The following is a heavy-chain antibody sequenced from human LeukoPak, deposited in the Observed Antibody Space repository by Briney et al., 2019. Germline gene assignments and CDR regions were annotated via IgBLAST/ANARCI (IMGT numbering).Heavy chain of an antibody. Sequence: GGSLRLPCSASGFPFSSYAMHWVRQAPGKGLQWVSGISGTGGSTNYAESVKGRFTVSRDNSKSTLYLQMNSLRAEDTAVYYCAKGYSSGWYYFDYWGQGTLVTVSS. J-gene: IGHJ4*02. V-gene: IGHV3-23*01. CDR3: AKGYSSGWYYFDY. CDR2: ISGTGGST. D-gene: IGHD6-19*01. CDR1: GFPFSSYA.